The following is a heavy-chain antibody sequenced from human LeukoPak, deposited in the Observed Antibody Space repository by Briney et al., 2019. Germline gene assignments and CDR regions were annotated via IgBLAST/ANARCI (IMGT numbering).Heavy chain of an antibody. Sequence: PSETLSLTCTVSGGSISNNYWSWIRQPPGKRLEWIGYSGSTNYNPSLKSRVTISVDTSKNQVSLKLRSVTAADTAVYYCARGTYSSSWYSDLWGRGTLVTVSS. CDR3: ARGTYSSSWYSDL. CDR1: GGSISNNY. CDR2: SGST. V-gene: IGHV4-59*01. J-gene: IGHJ2*01. D-gene: IGHD6-13*01.